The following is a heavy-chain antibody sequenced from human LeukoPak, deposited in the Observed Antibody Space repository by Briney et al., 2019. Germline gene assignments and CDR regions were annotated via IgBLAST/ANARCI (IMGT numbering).Heavy chain of an antibody. Sequence: SETLSLTCTVSGGSISSGYSWTWIRQPAGKGLEWIGRIYISGNTDQNPSLKSRVTVSMDTSKNQFSLEMTSVTAADTAVYYCTRGWSSAGAFDIWGQGTMVTVSS. CDR3: TRGWSSAGAFDI. CDR2: IYISGNT. CDR1: GGSISSGYS. V-gene: IGHV4-61*02. D-gene: IGHD6-19*01. J-gene: IGHJ3*02.